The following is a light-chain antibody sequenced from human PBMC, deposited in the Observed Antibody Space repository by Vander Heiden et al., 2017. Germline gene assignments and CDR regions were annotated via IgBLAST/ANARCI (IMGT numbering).Light chain of an antibody. Sequence: DIQMTQSPSSLSASVGDRVTITCRASQSISSYLNWYQQKPGKAPKLLIYAASSLQSGVPSRFSRSGSGTDFTLTISSLQPEDFATYYCQQCYSTPWTFGQGTKVEIK. CDR3: QQCYSTPWT. J-gene: IGKJ1*01. CDR1: QSISSY. V-gene: IGKV1-39*01. CDR2: AAS.